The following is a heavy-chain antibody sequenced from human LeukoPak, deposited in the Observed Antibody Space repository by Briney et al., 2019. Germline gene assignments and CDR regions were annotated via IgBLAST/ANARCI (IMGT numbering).Heavy chain of an antibody. CDR1: GGSFSGYY. V-gene: IGHV4-34*01. Sequence: PSETLSLTCAVYGGSFSGYYWSWIRQPPGKGLEWIGEINHSGSTNYNPSLKSRVTISVDTSKNRFSLKLSSVTAADTAVYYCASGWSNDAFDIWGQGTMVTVSS. J-gene: IGHJ3*02. CDR3: ASGWSNDAFDI. D-gene: IGHD2-8*02. CDR2: INHSGST.